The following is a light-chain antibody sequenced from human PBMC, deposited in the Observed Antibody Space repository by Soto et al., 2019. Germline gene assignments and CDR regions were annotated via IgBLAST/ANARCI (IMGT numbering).Light chain of an antibody. V-gene: IGLV3-21*04. CDR3: QVWDSSSDHPV. CDR1: NIGSKS. J-gene: IGLJ3*02. CDR2: YDS. Sequence: SSELTQPPSVSVAPGKTARITCGGNNIGSKSVHWYQQKPGQAPVLVIYYDSDRPSGIPERFSGSNSGNTATLTISRVEAGDDADYYCQVWDSSSDHPVFGGGTKLTVL.